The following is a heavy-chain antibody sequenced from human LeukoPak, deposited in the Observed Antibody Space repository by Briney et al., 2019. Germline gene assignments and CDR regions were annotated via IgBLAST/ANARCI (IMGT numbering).Heavy chain of an antibody. J-gene: IGHJ4*02. V-gene: IGHV3-30*03. CDR1: GFTFSSYG. Sequence: PGGSLRLSCAASGFTFSSYGMHWVRQAPGKGLEWVAVISYDGSNKYYADSVKGRFTISRDNSKNTLYLQMNSLRAEDTAVYYCARAYCSSTSCQYFDYWGQGTLVTVSS. D-gene: IGHD2-2*01. CDR2: ISYDGSNK. CDR3: ARAYCSSTSCQYFDY.